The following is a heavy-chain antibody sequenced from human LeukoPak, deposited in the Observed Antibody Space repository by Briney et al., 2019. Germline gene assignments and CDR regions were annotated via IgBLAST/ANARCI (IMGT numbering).Heavy chain of an antibody. CDR1: GGSFSGYY. CDR3: ARVAVDGLGAFDI. J-gene: IGHJ3*02. V-gene: IGHV4-34*01. CDR2: INHSGST. D-gene: IGHD2-15*01. Sequence: SETLSLTCAVYGGSFSGYYWSWIRQPPGKGLEWIGEINHSGSTNYNPSLKSRVTIPVDTSKNQFSLKLSSVTAADTAVYYCARVAVDGLGAFDIWGQGTMVTVSS.